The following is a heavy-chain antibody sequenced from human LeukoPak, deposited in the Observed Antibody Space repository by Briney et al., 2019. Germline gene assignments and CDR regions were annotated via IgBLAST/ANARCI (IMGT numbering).Heavy chain of an antibody. J-gene: IGHJ4*02. CDR2: IGAYNGNT. CDR1: GYTFTSYG. Sequence: ASVKVSCKASGYTFTSYGISWVRQAPGQGLEWMGWIGAYNGNTNYAQKLQGRVTMTTDTSTSTAYMELRSLRSDDTAVYYCARDHAAGTSGDYWGQGTLVTVSS. V-gene: IGHV1-18*04. D-gene: IGHD6-13*01. CDR3: ARDHAAGTSGDY.